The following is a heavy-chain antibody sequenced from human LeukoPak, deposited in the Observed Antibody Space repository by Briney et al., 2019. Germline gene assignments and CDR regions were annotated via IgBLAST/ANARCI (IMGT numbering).Heavy chain of an antibody. Sequence: PGGSLRLSCAASGFTFSSYAMSWVRQAPGKGLEWVSAISGSGGSTYYADSVKGRFTISRDNSKNTLYLQMNSLRAEDTAVYYCAHEPIDYSSSFYYYYYMDVWGKGTTVTVSS. CDR1: GFTFSSYA. J-gene: IGHJ6*03. D-gene: IGHD6-6*01. CDR2: ISGSGGST. V-gene: IGHV3-23*01. CDR3: AHEPIDYSSSFYYYYYMDV.